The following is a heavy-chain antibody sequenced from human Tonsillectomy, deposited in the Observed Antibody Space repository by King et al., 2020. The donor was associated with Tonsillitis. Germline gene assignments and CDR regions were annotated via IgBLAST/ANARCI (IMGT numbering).Heavy chain of an antibody. CDR2: IYYSGST. CDR1: GGSISSSSYY. CDR3: ARKWPSYYFDY. D-gene: IGHD5-12*01. J-gene: IGHJ4*02. V-gene: IGHV4-39*01. Sequence: LQLQESGPGLVKPSETLSLTCTVSGGSISSSSYYWGWIRQPPGKGLEWIGSIYYSGSTFYNPSLKSRVTISVDTSKNQFSLKRSSVTAADTAVYYCARKWPSYYFDYWGQGTLVTVSS.